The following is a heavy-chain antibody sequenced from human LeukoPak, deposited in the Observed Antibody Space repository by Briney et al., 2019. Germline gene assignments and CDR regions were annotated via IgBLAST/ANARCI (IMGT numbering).Heavy chain of an antibody. V-gene: IGHV1-18*01. D-gene: IGHD6-13*01. Sequence: ASVTVSCKASGYNFLSYGISWLRQAPGRGLEWMGWISTYSEKPKSALKFQGRVTMTTGTSTSTVYMELSSLIADDTALYYCARTSVAAADRVGFVDYWGQGTLVTVSS. CDR2: ISTYSEKP. J-gene: IGHJ4*02. CDR1: GYNFLSYG. CDR3: ARTSVAAADRVGFVDY.